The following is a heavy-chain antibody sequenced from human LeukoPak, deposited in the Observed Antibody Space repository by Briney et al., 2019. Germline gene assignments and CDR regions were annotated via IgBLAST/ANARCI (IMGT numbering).Heavy chain of an antibody. CDR1: GFTFSSYD. CDR2: ISGSGGST. V-gene: IGHV3-23*01. Sequence: AGSLCLTCAAYGFTFSSYDLSWVRQAPGKGLEWVSAISGSGGSTYYADSVKGRFTISRDNSKNTLYLQMNSLRAEDTAVYYCAKGPIPDAFDIWGQGTMVTVSS. D-gene: IGHD2-21*01. J-gene: IGHJ3*02. CDR3: AKGPIPDAFDI.